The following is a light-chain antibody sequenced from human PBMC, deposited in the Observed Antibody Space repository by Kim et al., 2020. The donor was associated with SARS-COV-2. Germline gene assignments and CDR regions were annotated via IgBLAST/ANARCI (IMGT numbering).Light chain of an antibody. Sequence: SVPPGKPARITCSGDVLAKKYARWFQQKPGQAPVLVIYKDSERPSGIPERFSGSSSGTTVTLTISGAQVEDEADYYCYSAADNRGVFGGGTQLTVL. V-gene: IGLV3-27*01. CDR3: YSAADNRGV. J-gene: IGLJ2*01. CDR1: VLAKKY. CDR2: KDS.